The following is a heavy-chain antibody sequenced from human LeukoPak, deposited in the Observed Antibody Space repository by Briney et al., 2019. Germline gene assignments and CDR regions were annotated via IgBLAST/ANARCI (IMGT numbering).Heavy chain of an antibody. D-gene: IGHD3-22*01. Sequence: GASVKVSCKASGGTFSTYEISWVRQAPGQGLEWMGKIIPILGTANYAQKFQGRVTITADESTSTAYMDLSSLRSEDTAVYYYARSYVESSGYAWVFLDYWGQGTLVIVSS. V-gene: IGHV1-69*11. CDR1: GGTFSTYE. CDR3: ARSYVESSGYAWVFLDY. J-gene: IGHJ4*02. CDR2: IIPILGTA.